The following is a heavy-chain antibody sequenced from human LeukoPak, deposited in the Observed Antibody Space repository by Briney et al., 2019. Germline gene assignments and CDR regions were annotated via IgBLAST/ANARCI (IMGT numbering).Heavy chain of an antibody. CDR3: ARCMSELDYGDYAYYYHMDV. J-gene: IGHJ6*04. Sequence: SETLSLTCTVSGDSLTSGSRYWSWIRQPAGRGLEWIGHFYSSTRTTYNPSLESRVTISGDTAKNQFSLKLDSVTAADTAVYFCARCMSELDYGDYAYYYHMDVWGKGTTVTVSS. CDR1: GDSLTSGSRY. CDR2: FYSSTRT. V-gene: IGHV4-61*09. D-gene: IGHD4-17*01.